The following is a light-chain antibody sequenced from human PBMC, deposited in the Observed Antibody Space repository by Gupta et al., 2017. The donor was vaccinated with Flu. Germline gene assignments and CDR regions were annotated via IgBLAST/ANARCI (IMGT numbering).Light chain of an antibody. CDR2: GAS. Sequence: EVVMTQSPATQSVSPGERATLSCRARQRVSTNLAWHQQQPGQAPRLLIYGASKRATGIPARFSGSGYGTEFTLTISSLQPEDSAVYYCKQNTNWPGTFGRGTKVEIK. CDR3: KQNTNWPGT. CDR1: QRVSTN. V-gene: IGKV3D-15*01. J-gene: IGKJ4*02.